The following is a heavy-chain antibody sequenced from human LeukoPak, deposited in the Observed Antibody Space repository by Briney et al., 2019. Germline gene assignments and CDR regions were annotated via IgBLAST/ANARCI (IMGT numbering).Heavy chain of an antibody. CDR2: IYWDDDK. D-gene: IGHD4-17*01. Sequence: TLSLTCTVSGGSISSYYWSWIRQPPGKALEWLALIYWDDDKRYSPSLKSRLTITKDTSKNQVVLTMTNMDPVDTATYYCAHTQPPYGDYGLDYWGQGTLVTVSS. CDR1: GGSISSYYW. V-gene: IGHV2-5*08. J-gene: IGHJ4*02. CDR3: AHTQPPYGDYGLDY.